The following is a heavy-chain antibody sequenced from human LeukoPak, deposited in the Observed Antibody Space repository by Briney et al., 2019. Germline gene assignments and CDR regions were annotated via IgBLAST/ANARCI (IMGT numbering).Heavy chain of an antibody. CDR1: GYSFTDFG. D-gene: IGHD1-20*01. CDR3: ARDDSTITGTWVQFDY. CDR2: ISAYSGDT. J-gene: IGHJ4*02. V-gene: IGHV1-18*01. Sequence: ASVKASCKTSGYSFTDFGISWVRQAPGQGLEWMGWISAYSGDTNYPQKLQDRITMTTDTSTSTAYMELRSLRSDDTAVYYCARDDSTITGTWVQFDYWGQGTLVTVSS.